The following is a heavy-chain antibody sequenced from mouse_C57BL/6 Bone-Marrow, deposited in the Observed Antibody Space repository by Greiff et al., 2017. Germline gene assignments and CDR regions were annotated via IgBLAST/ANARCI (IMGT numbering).Heavy chain of an antibody. J-gene: IGHJ3*01. CDR3: TRIAY. CDR2: IDPENGDT. CDR1: GFNIKDDY. Sequence: EVQRVESGAELVRPGASVKLSCTASGFNIKDDYMHWVKRRPDQGLEWIGWIDPENGDTEYASKFQGKATITVDTSSNTAYLQLSSLTSEDTAVYYCTRIAYWGQGTLVTVSA. V-gene: IGHV14-4*01.